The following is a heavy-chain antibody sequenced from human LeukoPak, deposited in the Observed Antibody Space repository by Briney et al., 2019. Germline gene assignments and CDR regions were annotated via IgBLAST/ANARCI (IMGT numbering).Heavy chain of an antibody. CDR1: GGSISNYY. CDR3: AGGGWYTYFDY. J-gene: IGHJ4*02. CDR2: IYYSGST. V-gene: IGHV4-59*01. Sequence: PSETLSLTCTVSGGSISNYYWSWIRQPPGKGLEWIGYIYYSGSTNYNPSLKSRVTISVDTSKNQFSLKLSSVTAADTAVYYCAGGGWYTYFDYWGQGTLVTVSS. D-gene: IGHD6-19*01.